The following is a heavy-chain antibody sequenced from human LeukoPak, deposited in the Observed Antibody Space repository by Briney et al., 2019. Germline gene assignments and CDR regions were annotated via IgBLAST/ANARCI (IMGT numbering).Heavy chain of an antibody. CDR3: ATSYCGGDCYLGNWFDP. CDR2: MNPNSGNT. J-gene: IGHJ5*02. D-gene: IGHD2-21*01. CDR1: GYTLTSYD. Sequence: ASVKVSCKPSGYTLTSYDINWVRQATGQGLEWMGWMNPNSGNTGYAQKFQGRVTITRNTSISTAYMELSSLRSEDTAVYYCATSYCGGDCYLGNWFDPWGQGTLVTVSS. V-gene: IGHV1-8*03.